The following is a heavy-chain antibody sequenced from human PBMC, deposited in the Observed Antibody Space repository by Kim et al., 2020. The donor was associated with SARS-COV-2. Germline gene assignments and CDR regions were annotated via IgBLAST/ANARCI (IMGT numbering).Heavy chain of an antibody. CDR1: GYTFTSYG. CDR2: ISAYNGNT. CDR3: ARDVLSGYYYKNFDY. D-gene: IGHD3-22*01. V-gene: IGHV1-18*01. Sequence: ASVKVSCKASGYTFTSYGISWVRQAPGQGLEWMGWISAYNGNTNYAQKLQGRVTMTTDTSTSTAYMELRSLRSDDTAVYYCARDVLSGYYYKNFDYWGQGTLVTVSS. J-gene: IGHJ4*02.